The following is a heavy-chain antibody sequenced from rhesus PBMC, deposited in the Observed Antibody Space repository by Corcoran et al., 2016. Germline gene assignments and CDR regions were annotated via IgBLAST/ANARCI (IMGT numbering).Heavy chain of an antibody. CDR2: VDPEDGET. Sequence: EVQLVQSGAEVKNPGASVQISCKASGYIFTASFLPWVRQAPGQGLEGRGRVDPEDGETTHAQKFQDRGTITADTSTDTAYMELSSLRSEDTAVYYGATGGGWGFDYGGQGVLVTVSS. D-gene: IGHD1-44*01. CDR3: ATGGGWGFDY. CDR1: GYIFTASF. J-gene: IGHJ4*01. V-gene: IGHV1-111*02.